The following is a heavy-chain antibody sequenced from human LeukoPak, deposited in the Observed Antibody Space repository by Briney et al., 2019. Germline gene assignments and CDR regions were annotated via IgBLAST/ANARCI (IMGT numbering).Heavy chain of an antibody. CDR1: GFTFSSYS. CDR2: ISSSSSYI. V-gene: IGHV3-21*01. J-gene: IGHJ3*02. D-gene: IGHD3-10*01. Sequence: GSLRLSCAASGFTFSSYSMNWVRQAPGKGLEWVSSISSSSSYIYYADSVKGRFTISRDNAKNSLYLQMNSLRAEDTAVYYCAREIRGVNSAGAFDIWGQGTMVTVSS. CDR3: AREIRGVNSAGAFDI.